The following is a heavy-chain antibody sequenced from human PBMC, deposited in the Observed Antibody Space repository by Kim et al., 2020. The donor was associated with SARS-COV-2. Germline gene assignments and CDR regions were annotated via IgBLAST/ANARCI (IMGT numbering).Heavy chain of an antibody. D-gene: IGHD1-7*01. V-gene: IGHV3-33*01. CDR3: ARDPLYNWNSWDAFDY. Sequence: GGSLRLSCAASGFTFSSYGMHWVRQAPGKGLEWVAVIWYDGSNKYYADSVKGRFTISRDNSKNTLYLQMNSLRAEDTAVYYCARDPLYNWNSWDAFDYWGQGTLVTVSS. CDR2: IWYDGSNK. J-gene: IGHJ4*02. CDR1: GFTFSSYG.